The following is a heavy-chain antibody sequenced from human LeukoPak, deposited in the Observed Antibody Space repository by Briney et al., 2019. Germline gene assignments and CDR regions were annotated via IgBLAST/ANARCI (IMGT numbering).Heavy chain of an antibody. V-gene: IGHV1-69*05. CDR3: AREYPHSWSYNY. CDR1: GGTFRSYA. CDR2: IIPIFGTA. D-gene: IGHD1-26*01. J-gene: IGHJ4*02. Sequence: ASVKVSCKASGGTFRSYAISWVRQAPGQGLEWMGGIIPIFGTANYAQKFQGRVTITTDESTSTAYMELSSLRSEDTAVYYCAREYPHSWSYNYWGQGTLVTVSS.